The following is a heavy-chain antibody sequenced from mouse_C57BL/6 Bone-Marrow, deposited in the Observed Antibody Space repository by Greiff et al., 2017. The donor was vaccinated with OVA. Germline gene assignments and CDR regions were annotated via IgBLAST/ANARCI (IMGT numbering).Heavy chain of an antibody. J-gene: IGHJ3*01. CDR1: GFTFSSYT. V-gene: IGHV5-9*01. D-gene: IGHD1-1*01. Sequence: EVHLVESGGGLVKPGGSLKLSCAASGFTFSSYTMSWVRQTPEKRLEWVATISGGGGNTYYPDSVKGRFTISRDNAKNTLYLQMSSLRSEDTALYYCARHPYYYGSSYGFAYWGQGTLVTVSA. CDR3: ARHPYYYGSSYGFAY. CDR2: ISGGGGNT.